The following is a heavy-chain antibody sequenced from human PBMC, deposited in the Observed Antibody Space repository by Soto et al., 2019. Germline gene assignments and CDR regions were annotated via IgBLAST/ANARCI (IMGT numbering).Heavy chain of an antibody. V-gene: IGHV3-11*01. Sequence: GGSLRLSCAASGFTFSDYYMSWIRQAPGKGLEWVSYISGGGGSTIYYADSVKGRFTISRDNPKNSLFLQMNSLRAEDTAFYYCARHQAYYDSGGYSHWGQGTLVTVSS. CDR2: ISGGGGSTI. D-gene: IGHD3-22*01. CDR3: ARHQAYYDSGGYSH. CDR1: GFTFSDYY. J-gene: IGHJ4*02.